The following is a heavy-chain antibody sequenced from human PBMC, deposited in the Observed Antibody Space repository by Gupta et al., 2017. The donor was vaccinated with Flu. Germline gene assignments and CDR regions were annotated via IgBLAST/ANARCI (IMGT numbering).Heavy chain of an antibody. CDR3: AKDLNSGYDLFSFDS. D-gene: IGHD5-12*01. CDR1: GFPFDGYS. CDR2: ISWNSGRI. V-gene: IGHV3-9*01. J-gene: IGHJ4*02. Sequence: EGQLVESGGGLVQPGRSLRLSFAAPGFPFDGYSLNWVRQAPGKGLEWVSGISWNSGRIGYADSVKGRFTMSRDNAKNSLYLQMNSLRTEDTALYYCAKDLNSGYDLFSFDSWGQGTLVTVSS.